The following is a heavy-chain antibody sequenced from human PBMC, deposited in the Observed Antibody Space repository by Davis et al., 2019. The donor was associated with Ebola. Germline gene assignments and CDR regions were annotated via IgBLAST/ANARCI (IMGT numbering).Heavy chain of an antibody. J-gene: IGHJ5*01. CDR1: GGSISGYY. V-gene: IGHV4-59*01. CDR2: IYSRGST. D-gene: IGHD3-10*01. CDR3: ARSRVTMVRGNNWFDP. Sequence: MPSETLSLTCTVSGGSISGYYWTWIRQPPGKGLEWIGYIYSRGSTLYNPSLKGRVTISVDTSKNQFSLDLNSVTAADTAVYYCARSRVTMVRGNNWFDPWGQGTTVTVSS.